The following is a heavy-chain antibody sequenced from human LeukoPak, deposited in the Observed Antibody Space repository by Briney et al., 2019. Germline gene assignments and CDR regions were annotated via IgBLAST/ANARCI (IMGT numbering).Heavy chain of an antibody. Sequence: PGRSLRLSCAASGFTFSSYGMHWVRQAPGKGLEWVSVISYDGSNKYYADSVKGRFTISRDNSKNTLYLQMNSLRAEDTAVYYCAREPDAGSGNYRKYFDFWGQGTLVTVSS. V-gene: IGHV3-30*03. CDR2: ISYDGSNK. CDR1: GFTFSSYG. D-gene: IGHD3-10*01. J-gene: IGHJ4*02. CDR3: AREPDAGSGNYRKYFDF.